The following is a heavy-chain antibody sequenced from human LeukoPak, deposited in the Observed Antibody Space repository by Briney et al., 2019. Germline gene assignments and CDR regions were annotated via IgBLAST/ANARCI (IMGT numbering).Heavy chain of an antibody. J-gene: IGHJ5*02. Sequence: ASVKVSCKASGYTFTRYDMNWVRQAPGQGLEWMGWINPYSGGTNYAQKFQGRVTMTSDTSISTAYMELSSLRSDDTAVYYCARYGLVCMCARPAGLLAYNWFDPWGQGTLVTVSS. D-gene: IGHD6-6*01. V-gene: IGHV1-2*02. CDR2: INPYSGGT. CDR3: ARYGLVCMCARPAGLLAYNWFDP. CDR1: GYTFTRYD.